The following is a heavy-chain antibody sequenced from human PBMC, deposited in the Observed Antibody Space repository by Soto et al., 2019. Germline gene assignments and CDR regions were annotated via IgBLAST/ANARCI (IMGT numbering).Heavy chain of an antibody. CDR3: ATSLWFGTKPEI. Sequence: SETLSLTCAVSGGSFSDNYWTWFRQPPNKGLEWIGEISPSGTTKYIPSLWSRATISVDTSKNQFSLKVTSVTAADTAVYYCATSLWFGTKPEIWGRGTLVTVSS. J-gene: IGHJ4*02. CDR1: GGSFSDNY. D-gene: IGHD3-10*01. CDR2: ISPSGTT. V-gene: IGHV4-34*01.